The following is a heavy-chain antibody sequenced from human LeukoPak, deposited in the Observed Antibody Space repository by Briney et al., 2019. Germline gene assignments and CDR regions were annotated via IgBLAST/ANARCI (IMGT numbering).Heavy chain of an antibody. Sequence: GSLILSCAASGFTFSSYGMHWVRQAPGKGLEWVAVISYDGSNKYYADSVKGRFTISRDNSKNTLYLQMNSLRAEDTAVYYCAKDGGYSSGWYVLIDYWGQGTLVTVSS. CDR3: AKDGGYSSGWYVLIDY. V-gene: IGHV3-30*18. J-gene: IGHJ4*02. CDR2: ISYDGSNK. CDR1: GFTFSSYG. D-gene: IGHD6-19*01.